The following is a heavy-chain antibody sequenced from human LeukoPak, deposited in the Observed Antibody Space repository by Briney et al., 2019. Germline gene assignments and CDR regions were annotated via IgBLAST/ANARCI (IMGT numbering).Heavy chain of an antibody. Sequence: GGSLRLSCAASGFTFSSYAMSWVRQAPGKGLEWVSAISSSGGPIFYADSVKGRFTISRDNAKNSLFLQMSSLRAEDTAVYYCAREVPTGTSFDYWAQGTLVTVSS. CDR2: ISSSGGPI. CDR1: GFTFSSYA. J-gene: IGHJ4*02. V-gene: IGHV3-21*01. D-gene: IGHD4-17*01. CDR3: AREVPTGTSFDY.